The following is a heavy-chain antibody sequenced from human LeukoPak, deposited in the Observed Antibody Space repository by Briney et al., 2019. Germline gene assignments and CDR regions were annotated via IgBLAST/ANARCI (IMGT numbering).Heavy chain of an antibody. CDR3: AREGTLRYFDSPPHREDAFDI. D-gene: IGHD3-9*01. J-gene: IGHJ3*02. V-gene: IGHV3-11*01. CDR2: ISSSGSTI. Sequence: GGSLRLSCAASGFTFSDYYMSWIRQAPGKGLEWVSYISSSGSTIYYADSVKGRFTISRDNAKNSLYLQMNSLRAEDTAVYYCAREGTLRYFDSPPHREDAFDIWGQGTMVTVSS. CDR1: GFTFSDYY.